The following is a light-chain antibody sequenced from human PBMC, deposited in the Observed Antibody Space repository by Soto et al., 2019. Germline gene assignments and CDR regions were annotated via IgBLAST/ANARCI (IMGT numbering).Light chain of an antibody. Sequence: DIVMTQTPLSSPVTLGQPASISCKSSQSHVHSDGNTYLSWLQQRPGQPPRLLIHKISNRFCGVPERLSGSGAETDFTLKIKRVQAEYVGVYYCMQGTQSPWTFGQGTKVDSK. CDR1: QSHVHSDGNTY. CDR3: MQGTQSPWT. V-gene: IGKV2-24*01. J-gene: IGKJ1*01. CDR2: KIS.